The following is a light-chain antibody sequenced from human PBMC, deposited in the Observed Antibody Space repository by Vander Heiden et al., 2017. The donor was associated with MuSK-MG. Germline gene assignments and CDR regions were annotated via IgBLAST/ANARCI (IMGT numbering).Light chain of an antibody. V-gene: IGLV1-44*01. CDR2: IDT. J-gene: IGLJ3*02. Sequence: HSVLTQPPSASGTPGQRVTISCSGNNSNIGTNTVNWYQQLPGMAPKLLIYIDTQRPSRVPDRISGSKSGTSASLAISGLQSEDEADYYCAAWDDSLNGMVFGGGTKLTV. CDR1: NSNIGTNT. CDR3: AAWDDSLNGMV.